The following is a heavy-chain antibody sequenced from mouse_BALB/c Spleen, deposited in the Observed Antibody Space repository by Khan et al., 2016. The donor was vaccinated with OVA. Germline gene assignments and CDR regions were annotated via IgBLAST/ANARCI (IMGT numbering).Heavy chain of an antibody. CDR3: ARVGVVVPYWYFDV. V-gene: IGHV3-6*02. J-gene: IGHJ1*01. D-gene: IGHD1-1*01. CDR1: GYSITSAYC. Sequence: EVQLQESGPGLVKPSQSLSLTCSVTGYSITSAYCWNWIRQFPGNKLEWMGYISYDGSNNYNPSLKNRISIPRATSKNQFFLTLNSVTTEITATYYCARVGVVVPYWYFDVWGAGTTVTVAS. CDR2: ISYDGSN.